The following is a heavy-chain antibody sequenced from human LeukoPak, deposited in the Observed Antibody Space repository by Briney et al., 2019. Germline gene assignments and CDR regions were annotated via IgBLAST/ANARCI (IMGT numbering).Heavy chain of an antibody. CDR3: AKDGSSWYGYNWFDP. V-gene: IGHV3-66*03. CDR1: GFTVSSNY. J-gene: IGHJ5*02. CDR2: IHKNAIT. D-gene: IGHD6-13*01. Sequence: GGSLRLSCAASGFTVSSNYMTWVRQAPGKGLEWVSVIHKNAITSYADTVKGRFTISRDNSKNTLYLQMNSLRAEDTAVYYCAKDGSSWYGYNWFDPWGQGTLVTVSS.